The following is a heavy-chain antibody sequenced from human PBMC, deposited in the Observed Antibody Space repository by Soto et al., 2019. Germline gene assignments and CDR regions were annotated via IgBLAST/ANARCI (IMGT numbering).Heavy chain of an antibody. D-gene: IGHD3-10*01. V-gene: IGHV3-23*01. CDR1: GFTFRSYA. CDR3: AKTLDYYGSGSYYNGVDY. Sequence: PGGSLRLSCAASGFTFRSYAMNWVRQAPGKGLEWVSTMSGSGGGTYYADSVKGRFTISRDNSKNTLYLQMNSLRAEDTAIYYCAKTLDYYGSGSYYNGVDYWGQGTLVTVS. CDR2: MSGSGGGT. J-gene: IGHJ4*02.